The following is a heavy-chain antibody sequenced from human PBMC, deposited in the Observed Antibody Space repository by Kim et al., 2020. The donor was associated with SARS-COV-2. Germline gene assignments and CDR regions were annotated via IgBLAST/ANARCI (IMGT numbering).Heavy chain of an antibody. D-gene: IGHD5-18*01. CDR2: T. V-gene: IGHV3-23*01. J-gene: IGHJ5*02. CDR3: AKNPGYTTTPES. Sequence: TYYADFVKGRFTISRENSKNTLYLEMNYLRAEDTVIYYCAKNPGYTTTPESWGQGTLVTVSS.